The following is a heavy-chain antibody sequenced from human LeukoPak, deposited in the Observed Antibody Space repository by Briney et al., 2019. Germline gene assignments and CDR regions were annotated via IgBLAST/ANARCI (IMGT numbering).Heavy chain of an antibody. J-gene: IGHJ5*02. V-gene: IGHV1-18*01. CDR2: ISVYNGNT. Sequence: ASVKVSCKASGYTFTNYGISWVRQAPGQGLEWMGWISVYNGNTNYAQKLQGRVTMTTDTSTSTAYMELRSLRSDDTAVYFCARGARANYYDGSGYSRPTNWFDPWGQGTLVTVSS. CDR3: ARGARANYYDGSGYSRPTNWFDP. D-gene: IGHD3-22*01. CDR1: GYTFTNYG.